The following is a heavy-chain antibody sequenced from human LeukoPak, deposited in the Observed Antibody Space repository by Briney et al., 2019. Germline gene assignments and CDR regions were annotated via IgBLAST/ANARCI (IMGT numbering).Heavy chain of an antibody. J-gene: IGHJ4*02. CDR3: AQFTYYYDSSGYYSDQYFDY. CDR2: INHSGST. CDR1: GGSFSGYY. D-gene: IGHD3-22*01. V-gene: IGHV4-34*01. Sequence: PSETLSRTCSVYGGSFSGYYWIWIRQPPGKGLEWIGEINHSGSTNYNPSLKSGVTISVDTSKNQFSLKLSSVTAADTAVSYCAQFTYYYDSSGYYSDQYFDYWGQGTLVTVSS.